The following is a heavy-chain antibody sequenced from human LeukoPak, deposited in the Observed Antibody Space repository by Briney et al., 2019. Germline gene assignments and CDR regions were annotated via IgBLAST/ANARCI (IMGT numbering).Heavy chain of an antibody. CDR1: GFTFDDYG. D-gene: IGHD4-17*01. CDR2: INWNGGST. J-gene: IGHJ3*02. CDR3: ARGGYGDYAFDI. V-gene: IGHV3-20*01. Sequence: GGSLRLSCAASGFTFDDYGMSWVRQTPGKGLEWVSGINWNGGSTGYADSVKGRFTISRDNAKNSLYLQMNSLRAEDTALYHCARGGYGDYAFDIWGQGTMVTVSS.